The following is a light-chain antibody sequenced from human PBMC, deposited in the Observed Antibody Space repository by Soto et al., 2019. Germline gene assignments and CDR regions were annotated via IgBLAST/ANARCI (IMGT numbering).Light chain of an antibody. Sequence: EIVLTQSPGTLSLSPGEGATLSCRASQRVSTSYFAWYQQKPGQAPRLLIYATSNRATDIPDRFSGSGSGTDFSLTISRLETEDCAVYYCHQYGASPFTFGGGTKVDIK. CDR2: ATS. CDR1: QRVSTSY. V-gene: IGKV3-20*01. CDR3: HQYGASPFT. J-gene: IGKJ4*01.